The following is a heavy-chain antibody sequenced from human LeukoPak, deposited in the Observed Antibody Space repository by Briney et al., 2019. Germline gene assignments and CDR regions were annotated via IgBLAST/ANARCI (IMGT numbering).Heavy chain of an antibody. D-gene: IGHD3-10*01. CDR1: GYSISSGYY. CDR2: IYQSGST. CDR3: ARDGAGSATPYYMDV. J-gene: IGHJ6*03. Sequence: PSETLSLTCAVSGYSISSGYYWGWIRQPPGKGLEWIGRIYQSGSTYYNPSLKSRVTISVDTSKNQFSLKLSSVTAADTAVYYCARDGAGSATPYYMDVWGKGTTVTVSS. V-gene: IGHV4-38-2*02.